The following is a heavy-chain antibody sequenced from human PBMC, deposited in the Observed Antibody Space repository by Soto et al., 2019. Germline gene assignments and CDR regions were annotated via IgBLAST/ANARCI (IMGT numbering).Heavy chain of an antibody. D-gene: IGHD3-22*01. CDR1: GYTFTSYG. Sequence: ASVKVSCKASGYTFTSYGISWVRQAPGQGLEWMGWISAYNGNTNYAQKLQGRVTMTTDTSTSTAYMELRSLRSDDTAVYYCARDVDPYYYDSSGYPPFDYGGQGTLVTVSS. CDR2: ISAYNGNT. CDR3: ARDVDPYYYDSSGYPPFDY. V-gene: IGHV1-18*01. J-gene: IGHJ4*02.